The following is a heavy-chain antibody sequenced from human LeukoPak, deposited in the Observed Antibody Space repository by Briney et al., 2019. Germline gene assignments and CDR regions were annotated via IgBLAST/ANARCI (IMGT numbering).Heavy chain of an antibody. D-gene: IGHD3-16*01. CDR3: SAHGY. CDR2: ILPGGRES. V-gene: IGHV3-7*01. J-gene: IGHJ4*02. CDR1: GYSFSSNM. Sequence: GGSLRLSCVVSGYSFSSNMMTWVRQAPGKGLEWVATILPGGRESYRVDSVKGLFTISRDNAKNSLYLQMSSLRAEDTAVYYMSAHGYWGQGTLVTVTS.